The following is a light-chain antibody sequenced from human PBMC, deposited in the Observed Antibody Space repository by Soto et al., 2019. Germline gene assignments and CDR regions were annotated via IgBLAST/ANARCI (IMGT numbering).Light chain of an antibody. CDR2: GAS. Sequence: EIVMTQSPAALSVSPGERVTLSCRASQSVASSYLAWYQQKPGQAPRLLIYGASNRATGIPDRFSGSGSGTDFTLTISRLEPEDFAVYYCQQYGSSGTFGQGTKVDI. CDR3: QQYGSSGT. J-gene: IGKJ1*01. CDR1: QSVASSY. V-gene: IGKV3-20*01.